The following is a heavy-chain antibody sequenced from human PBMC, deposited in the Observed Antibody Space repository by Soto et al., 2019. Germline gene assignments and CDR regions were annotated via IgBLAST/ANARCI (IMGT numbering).Heavy chain of an antibody. Sequence: GGSLRLSCAASGFTFSSYAMSWVRQAPGKGLEWVSAISGSGGSTYYADSVKGRFTISRDNSKNTLYLQMNSLRAEDTAVYYCAKADVWFGELNWFDPWGQGTLVTVSS. CDR2: ISGSGGST. J-gene: IGHJ5*02. V-gene: IGHV3-23*01. D-gene: IGHD3-10*01. CDR1: GFTFSSYA. CDR3: AKADVWFGELNWFDP.